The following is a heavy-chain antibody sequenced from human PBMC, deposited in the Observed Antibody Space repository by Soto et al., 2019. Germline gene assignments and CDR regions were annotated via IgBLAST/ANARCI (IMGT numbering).Heavy chain of an antibody. D-gene: IGHD3-3*01. CDR2: ISGSGGST. CDR1: GFTFSSYA. Sequence: PGGSLRLSCAASGFTFSSYAMSWVRQAPGKGLEWVSAISGSGGSTYYADSVKGRFTISRDNSKNTLYLQMNSLRAEDTAVYYCGNDSYYDCWSGYYYDFRGQGSLVTVSS. V-gene: IGHV3-23*01. J-gene: IGHJ4*02. CDR3: GNDSYYDCWSGYYYDF.